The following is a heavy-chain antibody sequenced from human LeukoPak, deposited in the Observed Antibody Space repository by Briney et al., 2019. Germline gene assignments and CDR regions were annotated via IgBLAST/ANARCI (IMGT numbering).Heavy chain of an antibody. CDR3: ATEGQYYYYLDV. D-gene: IGHD4-11*01. CDR1: GYTFTSYD. J-gene: IGHJ6*03. V-gene: IGHV1-2*02. Sequence: GASVKVSCKASGYTFTSYDINWVRQATGQGLEWMGWINPKSGDTNYPQTFQGRVTMTRDTSISTVYMELSGLTSDDTALYYCATEGQYYYYLDVWGNGTTVTVSS. CDR2: INPKSGDT.